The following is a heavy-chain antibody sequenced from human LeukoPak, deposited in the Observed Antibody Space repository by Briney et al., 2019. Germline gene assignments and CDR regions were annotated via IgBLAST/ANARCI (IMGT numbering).Heavy chain of an antibody. V-gene: IGHV3-9*01. D-gene: IGHD1-1*01. CDR3: AKDISAGTTLSLDY. CDR2: ISWNSGSI. Sequence: GGSLRLSCAASGFTFDDYAMHWVRQAPGKGLEWVSGISWNSGSIGYADSVKGRFTISRDNAKNSLYLQMNSLRAEDTALYYCAKDISAGTTLSLDYWGQGTLVTVSS. J-gene: IGHJ4*02. CDR1: GFTFDDYA.